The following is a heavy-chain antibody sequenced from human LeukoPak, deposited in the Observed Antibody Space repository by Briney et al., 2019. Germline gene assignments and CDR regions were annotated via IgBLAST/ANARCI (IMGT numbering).Heavy chain of an antibody. V-gene: IGHV4-59*01. CDR3: ARVIYYDRAKFDP. D-gene: IGHD3-22*01. CDR1: GGSISSYY. CDR2: IYYSGST. Sequence: PSETLSLTCTVSGGSISSYYWSWIRQPPGKGLEWIGYIYYSGSTNYNPSLKSRVTISVDTSKNQFSLKLSSVTAADTAVYYCARVIYYDRAKFDPWGQGTLVTVSS. J-gene: IGHJ5*02.